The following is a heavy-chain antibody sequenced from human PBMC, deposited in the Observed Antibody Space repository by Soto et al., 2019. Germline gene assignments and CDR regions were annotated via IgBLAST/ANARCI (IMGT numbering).Heavy chain of an antibody. CDR2: ISGSGGST. CDR1: GFTFSSYA. CDR3: AKDTPMTTVTNYYGMDV. J-gene: IGHJ6*02. Sequence: PGGSLRLSCAASGFTFSSYAMSWVRQAPGKGLEWVSAISGSGGSTYYADSVKGRFTISRDNSKNTLYLQMNSLRAEDTAVYYCAKDTPMTTVTNYYGMDVWGQGTTVTVSS. V-gene: IGHV3-23*01. D-gene: IGHD4-4*01.